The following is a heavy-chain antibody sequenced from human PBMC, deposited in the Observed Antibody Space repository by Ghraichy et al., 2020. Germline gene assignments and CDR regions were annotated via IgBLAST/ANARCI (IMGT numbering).Heavy chain of an antibody. CDR1: GFTFSSYW. Sequence: SCAASGFTFSSYWMSWVRQAPGTGLEWVANIKQDGSEKYYVDSLKGRFTISRDNAKNSLYLQMNSLRAEDTAVYYCARYPGEYYFDYWGQGTLVTVSS. CDR2: IKQDGSEK. CDR3: ARYPGEYYFDY. V-gene: IGHV3-7*01. J-gene: IGHJ4*02.